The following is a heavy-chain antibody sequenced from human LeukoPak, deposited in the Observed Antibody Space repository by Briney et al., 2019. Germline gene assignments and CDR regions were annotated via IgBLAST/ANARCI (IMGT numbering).Heavy chain of an antibody. V-gene: IGHV1-69*11. Sequence: SVKVSCKASGGTFSSYAISWVRQAPGQGLEWMGRIIPILGTANYAQKFQGRVTITTDESTSTAYMELSSLRSEDTAVYYCARVRGVVPAAMGIYYYYYYMDVWGKGTTVTVSS. CDR2: IIPILGTA. J-gene: IGHJ6*03. CDR1: GGTFSSYA. D-gene: IGHD2-2*01. CDR3: ARVRGVVPAAMGIYYYYYYMDV.